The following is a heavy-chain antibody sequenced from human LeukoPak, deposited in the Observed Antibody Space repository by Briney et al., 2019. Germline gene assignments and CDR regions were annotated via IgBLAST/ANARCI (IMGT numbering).Heavy chain of an antibody. J-gene: IGHJ4*02. CDR3: AKDLPSNIIAASYYFDY. D-gene: IGHD6-6*01. V-gene: IGHV3-23*01. Sequence: PGGSLRLSCAGSGFTFNNYAMSWVRQAPGKGLEWVSGISGTSGRTYYAGSVKGRFTISRDNSKNTLFLQMNSLRAEDTAVYYCAKDLPSNIIAASYYFDYWGQGTLVTVSS. CDR1: GFTFNNYA. CDR2: ISGTSGRT.